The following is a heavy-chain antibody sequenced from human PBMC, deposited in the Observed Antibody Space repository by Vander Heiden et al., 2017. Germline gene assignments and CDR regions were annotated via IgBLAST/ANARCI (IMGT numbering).Heavy chain of an antibody. CDR2: CDPEDGET. J-gene: IGHJ4*02. D-gene: IGHD5-18*01. CDR3: TFSPSYSYGVYFDY. CDR1: GYTLTELS. V-gene: IGHV1-24*01. Sequence: QVQLVQSGAEVNKPGASVKVSCKVSGYTLTELSMHWVRQAPGKGLEWMGGCDPEDGETIYAQKFQGRVTMTEDTSTDTAYMELSSLRSEDTAVYYCTFSPSYSYGVYFDYWGQGTLVTVSS.